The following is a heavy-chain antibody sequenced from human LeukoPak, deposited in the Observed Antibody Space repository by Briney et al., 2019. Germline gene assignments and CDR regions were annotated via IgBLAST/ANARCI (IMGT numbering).Heavy chain of an antibody. V-gene: IGHV4-34*01. J-gene: IGHJ3*02. D-gene: IGHD2-2*01. CDR3: ARRRLSYCSSTSCYSHAFDI. Sequence: SETLSLTCAVYGGSFSGYYWSWIRQPPGKGLEWIGEINHSGSTNYNPSLKSRVTISVDTSKNQFSLKLSSVTAADTAVYYCARRRLSYCSSTSCYSHAFDIWGQGTMVTVSS. CDR2: INHSGST. CDR1: GGSFSGYY.